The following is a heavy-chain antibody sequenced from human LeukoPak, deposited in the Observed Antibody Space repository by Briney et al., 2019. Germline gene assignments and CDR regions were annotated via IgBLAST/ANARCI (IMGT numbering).Heavy chain of an antibody. Sequence: ASVQVSCKASGYTFTSYYMHWVRQAPGQGLEWMGIINPSGGSTSYAQKFQGRVTMTRDMSTSTVYMELSSLRSEDTAVYYCARYTGEDWFDPWGQGTLVTVSS. J-gene: IGHJ5*02. D-gene: IGHD3-16*01. CDR3: ARYTGEDWFDP. V-gene: IGHV1-46*01. CDR2: INPSGGST. CDR1: GYTFTSYY.